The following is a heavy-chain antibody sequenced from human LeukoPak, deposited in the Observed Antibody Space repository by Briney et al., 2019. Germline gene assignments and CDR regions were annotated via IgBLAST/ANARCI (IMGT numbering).Heavy chain of an antibody. CDR3: ARDFSPGYSSGWEFGY. CDR2: IWYDGSNK. D-gene: IGHD6-19*01. V-gene: IGHV3-33*01. CDR1: GFTFSSYG. Sequence: GGSLRLSCAASGFTFSSYGMHWVRQAPGKGLEWVAVIWYDGSNKYYADSVKGRFTISRDNSKNTLYLQMNSLRAEDTAVYYCARDFSPGYSSGWEFGYWGQGTLVTVSS. J-gene: IGHJ4*02.